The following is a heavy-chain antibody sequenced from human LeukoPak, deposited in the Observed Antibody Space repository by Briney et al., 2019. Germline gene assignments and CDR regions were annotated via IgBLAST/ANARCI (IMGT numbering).Heavy chain of an antibody. J-gene: IGHJ5*02. D-gene: IGHD5/OR15-5a*01. CDR1: GGSIRSNTYY. CDR3: ATSDTVSTYNWFDP. V-gene: IGHV4-39*01. Sequence: SETLSLTCTASGGSIRSNTYYWGWIRRPPGKGLEWIGNIHYSGSTYYNPSLKSRVTISVDTSKNQFSLNLSSLTAADTAAYYCATSDTVSTYNWFDPWGQGTLVTVSS. CDR2: IHYSGST.